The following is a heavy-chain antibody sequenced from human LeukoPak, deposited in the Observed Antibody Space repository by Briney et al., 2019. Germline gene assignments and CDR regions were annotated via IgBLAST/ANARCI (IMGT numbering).Heavy chain of an antibody. V-gene: IGHV3-30*18. CDR2: ISYDGSNK. Sequence: GRSLRLSCAASGFTFSSYGMHWVRQAPGKGLEWVAVISYDGSNKYYADSVKGRFTISRDNSKNTLYLQMNSLRAEDTAVYYCAKDEGYSGYDSADNWGQGTLVTVSS. CDR3: AKDEGYSGYDSADN. CDR1: GFTFSSYG. J-gene: IGHJ4*02. D-gene: IGHD5-12*01.